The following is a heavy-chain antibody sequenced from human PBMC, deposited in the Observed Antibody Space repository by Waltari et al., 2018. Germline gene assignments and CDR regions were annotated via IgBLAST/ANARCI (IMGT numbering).Heavy chain of an antibody. D-gene: IGHD6-19*01. CDR3: ASLKYSSGWYDPWYFDL. J-gene: IGHJ2*01. CDR1: GYSISSGYY. V-gene: IGHV4-38-2*01. CDR2: IYHSGST. Sequence: QVQLQESGPGLVKPSETLSLTCAVSGYSISSGYYWGWIRQPPGKGLEWIGSIYHSGSTYYNPSLKSRVTISVDTSKNQFSLKLSSVTAADTAVYYCASLKYSSGWYDPWYFDLWGRGTLVTVSS.